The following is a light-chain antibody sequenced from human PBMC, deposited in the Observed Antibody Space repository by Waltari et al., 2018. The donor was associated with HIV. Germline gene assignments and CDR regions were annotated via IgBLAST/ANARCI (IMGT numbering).Light chain of an antibody. Sequence: EIVMTQSPGTLSVSPGERATLSCRASHSTSSNLCWYHHKPGQAPRLLLYGTSARATGVPARFSGSGSGTDFTLTISGLQSEDFAIYYCQHYDNWPLSFSPGTKVDI. CDR2: GTS. CDR3: QHYDNWPLS. V-gene: IGKV3-15*01. J-gene: IGKJ3*01. CDR1: HSTSSN.